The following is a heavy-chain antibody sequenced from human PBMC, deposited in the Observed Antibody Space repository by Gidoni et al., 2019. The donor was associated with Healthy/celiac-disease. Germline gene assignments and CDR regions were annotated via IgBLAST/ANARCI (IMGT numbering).Heavy chain of an antibody. Sequence: EVQLVESGGGLVQPGRSLRLSCAASGFTFDDYAMHWVRQAPGKGLEWVSGISWNSGSIGYADSVKGRFTISRDNAKNSLYLQMNSLRAEDTALYYCAKDTGHYYDIGGMDVWGQGTTVTVSS. CDR2: ISWNSGSI. CDR3: AKDTGHYYDIGGMDV. D-gene: IGHD3-22*01. CDR1: GFTFDDYA. J-gene: IGHJ6*02. V-gene: IGHV3-9*01.